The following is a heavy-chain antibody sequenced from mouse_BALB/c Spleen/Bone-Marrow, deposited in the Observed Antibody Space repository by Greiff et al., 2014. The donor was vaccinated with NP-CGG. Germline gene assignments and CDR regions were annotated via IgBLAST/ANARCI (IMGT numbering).Heavy chain of an antibody. V-gene: IGHV3-6*02. CDR3: ASDGYLSYFDY. J-gene: IGHJ2*01. CDR1: GYSITSGYF. Sequence: ESGPGLVKPSQSLSLTCSVTGYSITSGYFWNWIRQFPGNKLEWMGYISYDGTDNYNPSLKNRISITRDTSNNQFFLKLNSVTSEDTATYPLASDGYLSYFDYGGQGTTLPVSS. CDR2: ISYDGTD. D-gene: IGHD2-2*01.